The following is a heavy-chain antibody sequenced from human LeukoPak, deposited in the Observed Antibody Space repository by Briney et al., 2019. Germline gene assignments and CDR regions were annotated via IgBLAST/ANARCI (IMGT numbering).Heavy chain of an antibody. D-gene: IGHD3-10*01. V-gene: IGHV3-30*19. Sequence: GGSLRLSCAASGFTFSSYGMHWVRQAPGKGLEWVAVISYDGSNKYYADSVKGRFTISRDNSKNALYLQMNSLRAEDTAVYYCARDSDYYGLDYWGQGTLVTVSS. J-gene: IGHJ4*02. CDR2: ISYDGSNK. CDR3: ARDSDYYGLDY. CDR1: GFTFSSYG.